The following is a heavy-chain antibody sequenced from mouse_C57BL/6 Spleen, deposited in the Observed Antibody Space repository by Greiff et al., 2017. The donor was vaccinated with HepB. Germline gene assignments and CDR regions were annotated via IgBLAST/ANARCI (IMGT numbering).Heavy chain of an antibody. CDR1: GYAFTNYL. J-gene: IGHJ1*03. D-gene: IGHD1-1*01. V-gene: IGHV1-54*01. Sequence: VQLQQSGAELVRPGTSVKVSCKASGYAFTNYLIEWVKQRPGQGLEWIGVINPGSGGTNYNEKFKGKAKLTADKSSSTAYVQLSSLTSEDSAVYFCARGGYYYGSSLWYFDVWGTGTTVTVSS. CDR3: ARGGYYYGSSLWYFDV. CDR2: INPGSGGT.